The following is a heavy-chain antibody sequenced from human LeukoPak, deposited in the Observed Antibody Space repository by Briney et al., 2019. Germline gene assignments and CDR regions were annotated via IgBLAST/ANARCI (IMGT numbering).Heavy chain of an antibody. Sequence: ASVKVSCKASGYTFTSYSMHWVRQAPGQGLEWMGWITPSGGTNYPQKFQGRVAITRDTSTTTAYMDLSRLTSDDTAVYYCARDRYGDGFAHFDYWGQGALVTVSS. CDR1: GYTFTSYS. CDR3: ARDRYGDGFAHFDY. J-gene: IGHJ4*02. D-gene: IGHD5-24*01. V-gene: IGHV1-2*02. CDR2: ITPSGGT.